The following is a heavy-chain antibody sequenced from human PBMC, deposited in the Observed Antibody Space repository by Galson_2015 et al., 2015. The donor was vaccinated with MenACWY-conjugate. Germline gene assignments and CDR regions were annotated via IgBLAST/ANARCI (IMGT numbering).Heavy chain of an antibody. J-gene: IGHJ6*02. V-gene: IGHV3-7*03. CDR3: ARGHYGMDV. CDR1: GFTFRNYW. CDR2: IKKDGSEK. Sequence: SLRLSCAASGFTFRNYWMTWVRQAPGEGLEWVASIKKDGSEKYYVDSVKGRFTISRDNAKNSMYLEMNSLRVEDTAVYSCARGHYGMDVWGQGTT.